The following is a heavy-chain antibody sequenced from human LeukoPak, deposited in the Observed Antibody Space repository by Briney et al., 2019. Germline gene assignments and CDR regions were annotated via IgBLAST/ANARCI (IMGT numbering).Heavy chain of an antibody. D-gene: IGHD3-10*01. CDR1: GGSISSSSYY. Sequence: SETLSLTCTVSGGSISSSSYYWVWIRQPPGKGLEWIGSIYYSGSTYYNPSLKSRVTISVDTSKNQFSLKLSSVTAADTAVYYCARQTYYYGSGSYLGGMDVWGQGTTVTVSS. CDR3: ARQTYYYGSGSYLGGMDV. V-gene: IGHV4-39*01. CDR2: IYYSGST. J-gene: IGHJ6*02.